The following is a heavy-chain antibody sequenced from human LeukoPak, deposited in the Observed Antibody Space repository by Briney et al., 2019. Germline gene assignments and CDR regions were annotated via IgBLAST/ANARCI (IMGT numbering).Heavy chain of an antibody. CDR1: GYAFTSYD. V-gene: IGHV1-8*01. Sequence: ASVKVSCKSSGYAFTSYDINWVRQATGQGLEWMGWMNPNSGNTGYAQKFQGKVTMTRNTSISTAYMELSSLRSEDTAVYYCARGLRWFGESYDYWGQGTLVTVSS. CDR3: ARGLRWFGESYDY. J-gene: IGHJ4*02. CDR2: MNPNSGNT. D-gene: IGHD3-10*01.